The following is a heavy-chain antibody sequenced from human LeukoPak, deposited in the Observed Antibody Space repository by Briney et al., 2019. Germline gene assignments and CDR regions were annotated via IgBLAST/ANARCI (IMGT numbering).Heavy chain of an antibody. D-gene: IGHD3/OR15-3a*01. Sequence: GGSLRLSCAASGFTFSSYEMNWVRQAPGKGLEWVSYISSSGGAIYYADSVKGRFTLSRDNAKNSLDLQMNSLRAEDTAVYYCARGWTKGLDDAFDIWGRGTMVTVSS. J-gene: IGHJ3*02. V-gene: IGHV3-48*03. CDR1: GFTFSSYE. CDR2: ISSSGGAI. CDR3: ARGWTKGLDDAFDI.